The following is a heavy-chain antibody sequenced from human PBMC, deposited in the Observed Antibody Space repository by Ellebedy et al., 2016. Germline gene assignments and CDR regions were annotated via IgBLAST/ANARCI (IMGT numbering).Heavy chain of an antibody. Sequence: SVKVSXXASGGTFSSYAISWVRQAPGQGLEWMGGIIPIFGTANYAQKFQGRVTITADESTSTAYMELSSLRSEDTAVYYCARDRRHEGWFDPWGQGTLVTVSS. CDR1: GGTFSSYA. V-gene: IGHV1-69*13. J-gene: IGHJ5*02. CDR3: ARDRRHEGWFDP. CDR2: IIPIFGTA.